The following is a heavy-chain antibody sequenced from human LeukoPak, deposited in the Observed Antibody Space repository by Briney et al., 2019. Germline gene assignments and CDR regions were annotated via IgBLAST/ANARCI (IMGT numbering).Heavy chain of an antibody. D-gene: IGHD3-22*01. CDR3: AKEGYYDSSGYYRLGYHKGGYFDY. CDR1: GFIFSSYG. V-gene: IGHV3-30*18. J-gene: IGHJ4*02. Sequence: GGSLRLSCAASGFIFSSYGMHWVRQAPGKGLEWVAVISYDGRNKYYADSVKGRFTISRDNSKNTLYLQMNSLRAEDTAVYYCAKEGYYDSSGYYRLGYHKGGYFDYWGQGTLVTVSS. CDR2: ISYDGRNK.